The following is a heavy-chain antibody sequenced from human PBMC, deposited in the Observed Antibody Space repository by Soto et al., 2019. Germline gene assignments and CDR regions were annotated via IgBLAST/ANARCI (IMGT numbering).Heavy chain of an antibody. J-gene: IGHJ6*02. V-gene: IGHV4-59*01. D-gene: IGHD6-19*01. Sequence: PSETLSLTCTVSGGSISSYYWSWIRQPPGKGLEWIGYIYYSGSTNYNPSLKSRVTISVDTSKNQFSLKLSSVTAADTAVYYCASTSSGWPHYYYGMDVWGQGTTVTVSS. CDR1: GGSISSYY. CDR2: IYYSGST. CDR3: ASTSSGWPHYYYGMDV.